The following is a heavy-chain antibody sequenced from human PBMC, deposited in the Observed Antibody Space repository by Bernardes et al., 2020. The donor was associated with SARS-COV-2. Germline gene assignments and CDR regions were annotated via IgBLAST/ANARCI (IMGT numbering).Heavy chain of an antibody. CDR3: ARRVSGDGYYYFDY. J-gene: IGHJ4*02. V-gene: IGHV3-74*01. Sequence: GGSLRLSCAASGFTFTNSWMHWVRQAPGKGLVWVSRINSDGRTTSYADSAKGRFTISRDNAKNTLYLQMNSLRAEDTAVYYCARRVSGDGYYYFDYWGQGTLVTVSS. D-gene: IGHD5-12*01. CDR1: GFTFTNSW. CDR2: INSDGRTT.